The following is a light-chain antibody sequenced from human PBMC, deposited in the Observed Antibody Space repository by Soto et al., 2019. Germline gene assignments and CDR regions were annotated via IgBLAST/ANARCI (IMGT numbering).Light chain of an antibody. V-gene: IGLV2-14*01. CDR3: SSYTRTSTYV. CDR1: SSDVGGYNY. CDR2: HVS. Sequence: QSVLTQPVSVSGSPLQSITISCTGTSSDVGGYNYVSWYQQYPGKAPKLMIYHVSNRPSGVSNRFSGSKSGNSASLTISGLQAEDEADYYCSSYTRTSTYVYGTGTKVTV. J-gene: IGLJ1*01.